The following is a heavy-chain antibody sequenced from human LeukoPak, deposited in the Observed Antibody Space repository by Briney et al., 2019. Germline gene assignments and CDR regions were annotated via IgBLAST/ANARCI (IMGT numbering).Heavy chain of an antibody. CDR1: GGSISSYY. J-gene: IGHJ6*03. CDR3: ARMGSSGYYYYYYYMDV. Sequence: PSETLSLTCTVSGGSISSYYWSWIRQPPGKGLEWIGYIYTSGSTNYNPSLKSRVTISVDTSKNQFSLKLSSVTAADTAVYYCARMGSSGYYYYYYYMDVWGKGTTVTVSS. CDR2: IYTSGST. V-gene: IGHV4-4*09. D-gene: IGHD3-22*01.